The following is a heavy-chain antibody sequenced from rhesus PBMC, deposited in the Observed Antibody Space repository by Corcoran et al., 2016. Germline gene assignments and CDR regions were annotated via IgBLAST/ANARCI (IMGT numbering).Heavy chain of an antibody. V-gene: IGHV3S16*01. CDR3: TSAPYSGKGV. CDR2: ISSASSYI. D-gene: IGHD1-44*01. Sequence: AASGFTFSSYGMSWVRQAPGKGLEWVSSISSASSYIYYADSVKGRFTISRDNAKNSLSLQMNSLRAEDTAVYYCTSAPYSGKGVWGRVVLVTVSS. J-gene: IGHJ5-2*02. CDR1: GFTFSSYG.